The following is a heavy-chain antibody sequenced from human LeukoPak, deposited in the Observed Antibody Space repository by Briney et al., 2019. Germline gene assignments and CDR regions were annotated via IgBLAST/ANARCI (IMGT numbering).Heavy chain of an antibody. CDR2: INPNSGGT. CDR3: ARGPRGYYYETYPDAFDI. J-gene: IGHJ3*02. Sequence: ASVKVSCKASGYTCTGYYMHWVRQAPGQGLEWMGWINPNSGGTNYAQKFQGRVTITTDESTSTAYMELSSLRSEDTAVYYCARGPRGYYYETYPDAFDIWGQGTMVTVSS. V-gene: IGHV1-2*02. D-gene: IGHD3-22*01. CDR1: GYTCTGYY.